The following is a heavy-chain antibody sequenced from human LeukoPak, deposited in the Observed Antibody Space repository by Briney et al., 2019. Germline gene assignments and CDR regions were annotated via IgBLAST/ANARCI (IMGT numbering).Heavy chain of an antibody. Sequence: QPGRSLRLSRAASGFTFSSYAMHWVRQAPGKGLEWVAVISYDGSNKYYADSVKGRFTISRDNSKNTLYLQMNSLRAEDTAVYYCARDGGDSSGLFDYWGQGTLVTVSS. CDR2: ISYDGSNK. J-gene: IGHJ4*02. CDR1: GFTFSSYA. CDR3: ARDGGDSSGLFDY. V-gene: IGHV3-30-3*01. D-gene: IGHD3-22*01.